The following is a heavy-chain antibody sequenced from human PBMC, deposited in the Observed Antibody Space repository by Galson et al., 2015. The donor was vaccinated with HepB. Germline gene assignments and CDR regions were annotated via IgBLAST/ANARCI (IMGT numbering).Heavy chain of an antibody. V-gene: IGHV1-69*13. CDR1: GGTLSSYA. CDR3: ARVDYGSGSGS. J-gene: IGHJ5*02. D-gene: IGHD3-10*01. Sequence: SVKVSCKASGGTLSSYAIHWVRQAPGQGLEWMGGIIPIFGTAKYAQKFQGRVTITAAESTTSAYMEVSSLRSEDTAIYFCARVDYGSGSGSWGQGTLVTVSS. CDR2: IIPIFGTA.